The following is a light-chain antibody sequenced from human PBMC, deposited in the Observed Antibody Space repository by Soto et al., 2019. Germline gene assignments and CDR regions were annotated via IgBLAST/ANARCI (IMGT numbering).Light chain of an antibody. V-gene: IGKV1-5*01. CDR3: QQYNLYPWT. Sequence: DIQMTQSPSTLSTSVGDRVTITCRASQSISTWLAWYQQKPGKAPNLLIYEASTLENGVSSRFSGSGSGTDFTLTISSLQPDDIATYYCQQYNLYPWTFGQGTKVDIK. J-gene: IGKJ1*01. CDR2: EAS. CDR1: QSISTW.